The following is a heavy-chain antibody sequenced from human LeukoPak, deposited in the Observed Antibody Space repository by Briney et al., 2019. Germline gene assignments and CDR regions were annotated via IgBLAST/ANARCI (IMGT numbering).Heavy chain of an antibody. CDR3: AREWDIVVVVAATPYNWFDP. V-gene: IGHV4-4*07. CDR2: IYTSGST. D-gene: IGHD2-15*01. CDR1: GGSISSYY. J-gene: IGHJ5*02. Sequence: PSEILSLTCTVSGGSISSYYWSWIRQPAGKGLEWIGRIYTSGSTNYNPSLKSRVTMSVDTSKNQFSLKLSSVTAADTAVYYCAREWDIVVVVAATPYNWFDPWGQGTLVTVSS.